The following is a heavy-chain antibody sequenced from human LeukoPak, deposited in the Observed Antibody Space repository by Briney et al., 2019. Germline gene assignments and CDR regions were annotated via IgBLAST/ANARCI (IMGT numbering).Heavy chain of an antibody. V-gene: IGHV3-30*18. D-gene: IGHD6-13*01. CDR2: ISYDGSNK. Sequence: PGGSLRLSCAASGFTFSSYAMSWVRQAPGKGLGWVAVISYDGSNKYYADSVKGRFTISRDNSKNTLYLQMNSLRAEDTAVYYCAKRMGPSIAAADLDYWGQGTLVTVSS. CDR3: AKRMGPSIAAADLDY. CDR1: GFTFSSYA. J-gene: IGHJ4*02.